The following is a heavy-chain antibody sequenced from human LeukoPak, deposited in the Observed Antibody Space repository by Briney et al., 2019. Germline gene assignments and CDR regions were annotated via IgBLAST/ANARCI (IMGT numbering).Heavy chain of an antibody. CDR2: IIPIFGTA. J-gene: IGHJ3*02. D-gene: IGHD3-16*01. V-gene: IGHV1-69*13. CDR3: AREWAVVGVGAFDI. CDR1: GGTFSNYA. Sequence: SVKVSCKASGGTFSNYAISWVRQAPGQGLEWMGGIIPIFGTANYAQKFQGRVTITADESTSTAYMELCSLGSEDTAVYYCAREWAVVGVGAFDIWGQGTMVTVSS.